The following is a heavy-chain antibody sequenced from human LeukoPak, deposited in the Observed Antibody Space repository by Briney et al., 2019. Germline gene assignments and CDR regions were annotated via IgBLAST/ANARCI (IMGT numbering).Heavy chain of an antibody. V-gene: IGHV4-34*01. CDR3: ARGVGWELGYDNWFDP. CDR1: GGSFSDYY. Sequence: SETLSLTCAVYGGSFSDYYWTWIRQPPGKGLEWIGEINHSGSPNNNPSLKSRVSISFDTSKNQFSLKLSSVTAADTAVYYCARGVGWELGYDNWFDPWGQGTLVTVSS. J-gene: IGHJ5*02. CDR2: INHSGSP. D-gene: IGHD3-10*01.